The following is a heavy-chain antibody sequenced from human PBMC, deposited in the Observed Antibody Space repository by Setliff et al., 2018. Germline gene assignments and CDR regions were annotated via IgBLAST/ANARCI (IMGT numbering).Heavy chain of an antibody. D-gene: IGHD3-16*01. CDR2: MNPTSGNT. Sequence: GASVKVSCKASGYTFTSYDINWVRQATGQGLEWMGWMNPTSGNTGYAQKFQCRVTMTRDTSISTAYMELSSLRSDDTAVYYCARDGISWLMWFDPWGQGTLVTVSS. CDR3: ARDGISWLMWFDP. V-gene: IGHV1-8*01. CDR1: GYTFTSYD. J-gene: IGHJ5*02.